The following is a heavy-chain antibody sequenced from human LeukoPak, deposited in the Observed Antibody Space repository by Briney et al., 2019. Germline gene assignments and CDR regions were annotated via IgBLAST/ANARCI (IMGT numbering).Heavy chain of an antibody. Sequence: SETLSLTCTVSGGSISSGDCYWSWIRQPPGKGLEWIGYIYYSGSTYYNPSLKSRVTISVDTSKNQFSLKPSSVTAADTAVYYCAAGALYDSSGYYPGRRSNYYYGMDVWGQGTTVTVSS. J-gene: IGHJ6*02. D-gene: IGHD3-22*01. CDR3: AAGALYDSSGYYPGRRSNYYYGMDV. CDR2: IYYSGST. CDR1: GGSISSGDCY. V-gene: IGHV4-30-4*01.